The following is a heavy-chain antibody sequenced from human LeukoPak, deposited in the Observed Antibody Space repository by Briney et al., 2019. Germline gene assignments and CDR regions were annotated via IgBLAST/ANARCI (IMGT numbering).Heavy chain of an antibody. J-gene: IGHJ3*02. CDR3: AKPYDSSGYYLNFDAFDI. CDR1: GFTFSSYS. Sequence: PGGSLRLSCAASGFTFSSYSMNWVRLAPGKGLEWVSSISSSSSYIYYADSVKGRFTISRDNAKNSLYLQMNSLRAEDTAVYYCAKPYDSSGYYLNFDAFDIWGQGTMVTVSS. CDR2: ISSSSSYI. D-gene: IGHD3-22*01. V-gene: IGHV3-21*01.